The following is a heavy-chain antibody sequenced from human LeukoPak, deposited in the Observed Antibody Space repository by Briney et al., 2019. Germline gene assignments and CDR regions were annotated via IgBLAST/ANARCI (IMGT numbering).Heavy chain of an antibody. CDR3: ARDGFPNIVVVPAALDY. D-gene: IGHD2-2*01. CDR1: GFTFSSYA. J-gene: IGHJ4*02. V-gene: IGHV3-30*01. Sequence: GGSPRLSCAASGFTFSSYAMHWVRQAPGKGLEWVAVISYDGSNKYYADSVKGRFTISRDNSKNTLYLQMNSLRAEDTAVYYCARDGFPNIVVVPAALDYWGQGTLVTVSS. CDR2: ISYDGSNK.